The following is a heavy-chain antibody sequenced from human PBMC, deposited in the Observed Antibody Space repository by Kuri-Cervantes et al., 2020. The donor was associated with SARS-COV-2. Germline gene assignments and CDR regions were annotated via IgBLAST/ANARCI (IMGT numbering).Heavy chain of an antibody. CDR3: AKDGRSSGRFEGYFDF. CDR2: ISGSSGST. Sequence: GGSLRLSCAASGFAFSNFAMSWVRQAPGKGLEWVSAISGSSGSTYYADSVKGRFTISRDSSKNTLYLQMNSLRAEDTAVYYCAKDGRSSGRFEGYFDFWGPGTLVTVSS. CDR1: GFAFSNFA. V-gene: IGHV3-23*01. D-gene: IGHD6-19*01. J-gene: IGHJ4*02.